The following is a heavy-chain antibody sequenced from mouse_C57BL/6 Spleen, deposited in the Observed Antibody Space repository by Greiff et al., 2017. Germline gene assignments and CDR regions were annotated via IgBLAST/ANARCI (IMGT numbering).Heavy chain of an antibody. CDR2: IYPSDSET. D-gene: IGHD2-4*01. J-gene: IGHJ2*01. CDR1: GSTFTSYW. V-gene: IGHV1-61*01. CDR3: ARSGDYDRDYFDY. Sequence: VQLLQPGAELVRPGSSVKLSCKASGSTFTSYWMAWVKQRPGQGLEWIGNIYPSDSETHYNQKFKDKATLTGDKSFSAAYMQLSNLTSEDSAVYYCARSGDYDRDYFDYWGQGTTLTVSS.